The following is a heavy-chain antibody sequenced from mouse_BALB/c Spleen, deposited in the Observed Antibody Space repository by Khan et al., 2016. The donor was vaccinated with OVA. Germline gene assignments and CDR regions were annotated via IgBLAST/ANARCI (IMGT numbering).Heavy chain of an antibody. CDR2: INTHSGVP. D-gene: IGHD2-14*01. J-gene: IGHJ4*01. V-gene: IGHV9-4*02. CDR1: GYTFTTAG. CDR3: ARGGAAYDRNDGGAMEY. Sequence: QVQLKQSGPELKKPGETVRISCKASGYTFTTAGIQWVQQMPGKGLKWIGWINTHSGVPKYAEDFKGRFAFSLDISVNTAYLQITNLKNEDTATYCWARGGAAYDRNDGGAMEYWGQGTSVTVSA.